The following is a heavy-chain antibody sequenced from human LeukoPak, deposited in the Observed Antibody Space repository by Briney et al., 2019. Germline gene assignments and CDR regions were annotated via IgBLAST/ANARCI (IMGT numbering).Heavy chain of an antibody. J-gene: IGHJ4*02. V-gene: IGHV3-7*03. D-gene: IGHD3-10*01. CDR3: ARGPSYGPYYFDY. CDR1: GFTFSSYW. Sequence: GGSLRLSCAASGFTFSSYWMSWVRQAPGKGLEWVANIKQDGSEKYYVDSMKGRFTISRDNAKNSLYLQMNSLRAEDTAVYYCARGPSYGPYYFDYWGQGTLVTVSS. CDR2: IKQDGSEK.